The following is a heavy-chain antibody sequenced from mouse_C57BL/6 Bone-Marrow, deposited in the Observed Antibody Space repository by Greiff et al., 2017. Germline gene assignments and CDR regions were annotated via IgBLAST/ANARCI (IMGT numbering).Heavy chain of an antibody. CDR3: ARAYYSNYERWYFDV. J-gene: IGHJ1*03. V-gene: IGHV3-6*01. Sequence: VQLKESGPGLVKPSQSLSLTCSVTGYSITSGYYWNWIRQFPGNKLEWMGYISYDGSNNYNPSLKNRISITRDTSKNQFFLKLNSVTTEDTATYYCARAYYSNYERWYFDVWGTGTTVTVSS. CDR1: GYSITSGYY. D-gene: IGHD2-5*01. CDR2: ISYDGSN.